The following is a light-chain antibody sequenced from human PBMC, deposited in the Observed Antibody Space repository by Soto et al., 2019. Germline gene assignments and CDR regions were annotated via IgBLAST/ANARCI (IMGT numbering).Light chain of an antibody. CDR2: EAS. J-gene: IGKJ1*01. V-gene: IGKV1-5*01. Sequence: DIQMTQSPSTLSASVGDRVTITCRAGQSISSWLAWYPQKPGKAPKRLIYEASSLESGGPSRFSGSGSGTEITLTISILRPENFATYYSQKYNSYFLWTSGQGTK. CDR1: QSISSW. CDR3: QKYNSYFLWT.